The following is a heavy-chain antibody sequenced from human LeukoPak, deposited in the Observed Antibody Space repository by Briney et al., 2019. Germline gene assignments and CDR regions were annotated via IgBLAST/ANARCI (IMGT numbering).Heavy chain of an antibody. V-gene: IGHV1-8*01. D-gene: IGHD3-10*01. CDR3: ARGRGLLWFGETGIPFDN. Sequence: GASVKVSCKASGYTFTSYDINWVRQATGQGLEWMGWMNPNSGNTGYAQKFQGRVTMTRNTSISTAYMELSSLRSEDTAVYYCARGRGLLWFGETGIPFDNWGQGTLVTVSS. CDR2: MNPNSGNT. CDR1: GYTFTSYD. J-gene: IGHJ4*02.